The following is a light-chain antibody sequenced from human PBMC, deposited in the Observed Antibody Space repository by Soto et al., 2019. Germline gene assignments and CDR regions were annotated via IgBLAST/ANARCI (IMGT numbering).Light chain of an antibody. CDR1: RSDVCRYNY. CDR2: EVT. CDR3: SSFVGSNIFV. Sequence: QPVLTHPPSASRSPGQSLTIFCTGTRSDVCRYNYVCWYQLHPGKVPKLLIYEVTKRPSGIPDRFSGSKSGNTASLTVSGLQAEDEADYYCSSFVGSNIFVFGSGTKVTVL. V-gene: IGLV2-8*01. J-gene: IGLJ1*01.